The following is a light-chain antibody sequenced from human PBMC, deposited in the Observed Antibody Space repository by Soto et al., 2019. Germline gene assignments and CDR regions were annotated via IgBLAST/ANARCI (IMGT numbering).Light chain of an antibody. CDR3: QQYGSAPIT. V-gene: IGKV3-20*01. Sequence: EIVLTQSPGTLSLSPGERATLPCRASQSVRNSLAWYQQKTGQAPRLLISGASSRATGIPDRFSGSGSETDFTLTISRLEPEDFALYYCQQYGSAPITFGQGTRLEIK. J-gene: IGKJ5*01. CDR2: GAS. CDR1: QSVRNS.